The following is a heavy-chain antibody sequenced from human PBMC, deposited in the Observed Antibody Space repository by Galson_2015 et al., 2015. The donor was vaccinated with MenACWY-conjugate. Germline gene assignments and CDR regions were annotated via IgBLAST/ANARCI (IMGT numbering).Heavy chain of an antibody. CDR2: IASSGDTI. CDR1: GFTFSSWS. V-gene: IGHV3-48*02. D-gene: IGHD6-13*01. CDR3: ARASLGYPGPRNDY. Sequence: SLRLSCAASGFTFSSWSMNWVRQAPGKGLEWVSNIASSGDTISYADSVKGRFTISRDNAKSSLYLQMNSLRDEDTAVYYCARASLGYPGPRNDYWGQGTLVTVSS. J-gene: IGHJ4*02.